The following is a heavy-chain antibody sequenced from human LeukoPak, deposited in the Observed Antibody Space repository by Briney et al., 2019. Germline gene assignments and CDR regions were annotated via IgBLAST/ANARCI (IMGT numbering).Heavy chain of an antibody. D-gene: IGHD6-13*01. V-gene: IGHV4-38-2*02. CDR3: ARGLGFLIGGIWYPDAFDI. CDR2: VYHVGTT. CDR1: GYSISSGYY. Sequence: RPSETLSLTCTVSGYSISSGYYWGWIRQPPGQGLEWIVVYHVGTTDYNPSLRSRVTISVDGSKNQMSLTLRSVAAEDTAMYYCARGLGFLIGGIWYPDAFDIWGQGAMVTVSS. J-gene: IGHJ3*02.